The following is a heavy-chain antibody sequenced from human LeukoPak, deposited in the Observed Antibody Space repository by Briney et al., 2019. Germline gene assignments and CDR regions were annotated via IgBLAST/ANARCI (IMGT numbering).Heavy chain of an antibody. CDR3: ARGRGRTIFGVVIPPRPFDY. CDR2: MNPNSGNT. J-gene: IGHJ4*02. CDR1: GYTFTSYD. D-gene: IGHD3-3*01. Sequence: ASVKVSCKASGYTFTSYDTNWVRQATGQGLEWMGWMNPNSGNTGYAQKFQGRVTITRNTSISTAYMELSSLRSEDTAVYYCARGRGRTIFGVVIPPRPFDYWGQGTLVTVSS. V-gene: IGHV1-8*01.